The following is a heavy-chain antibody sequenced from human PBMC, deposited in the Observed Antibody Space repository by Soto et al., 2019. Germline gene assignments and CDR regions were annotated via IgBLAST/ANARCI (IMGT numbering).Heavy chain of an antibody. CDR2: INHSGST. Sequence: SETLSLTCAVYGGSFSGYYWSWIRQPPGKGLEWIGEINHSGSTNYNPSLKSRVTISVDTSKNQFSLKLSSVTAADTAVYYCASGMATITPRGDYWGQGTLVTVSS. J-gene: IGHJ4*02. D-gene: IGHD4-4*01. V-gene: IGHV4-34*01. CDR1: GGSFSGYY. CDR3: ASGMATITPRGDY.